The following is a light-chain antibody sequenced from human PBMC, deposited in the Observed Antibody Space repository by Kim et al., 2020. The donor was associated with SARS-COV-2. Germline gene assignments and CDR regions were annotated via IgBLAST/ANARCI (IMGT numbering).Light chain of an antibody. J-gene: IGLJ2*01. CDR2: LDS. V-gene: IGLV3-1*01. CDR3: QAWDSSTVV. CDR1: KLGDKY. Sequence: SYELTQPPSVSVSPGQTASITCSGDKLGDKYACWYQQKPGQSPVLVIYLDSKRPSGIPERFSGSNSGNTATLTISGTQAMDEADYYCQAWDSSTVVFGAG.